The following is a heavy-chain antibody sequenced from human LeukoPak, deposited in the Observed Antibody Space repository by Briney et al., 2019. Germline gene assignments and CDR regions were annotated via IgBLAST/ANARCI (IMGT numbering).Heavy chain of an antibody. CDR3: ARHPRRLFHYYYMDV. CDR2: IYTSGST. D-gene: IGHD6-25*01. CDR1: GGSIGSYY. Sequence: NSSETLSLTCTVSGGSIGSYYWSWIRQPPGKGLEWIGYIYTSGSTNYNPSLKSRVTISVDTSKNQFSLKLSSVTAADTAVYYCARHPRRLFHYYYMDVWGKGTTVTISS. J-gene: IGHJ6*03. V-gene: IGHV4-4*09.